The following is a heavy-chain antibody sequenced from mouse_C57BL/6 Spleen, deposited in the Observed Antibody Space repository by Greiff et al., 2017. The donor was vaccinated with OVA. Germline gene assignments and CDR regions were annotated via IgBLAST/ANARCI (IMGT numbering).Heavy chain of an antibody. CDR1: GYSFTDYN. J-gene: IGHJ4*01. CDR2: INPNYGTT. Sequence: EVQLQQSGPELVKPGASVKISCKASGYSFTDYNMNWVKQSNGKSLEWIGEINPNYGTTSYNQKFKGKATLTVDQSSSTAYMQLNSLTSEDSAVYYGARGYSEDYYAMDYWGQGTSVTVSS. D-gene: IGHD2-12*01. V-gene: IGHV1-39*01. CDR3: ARGYSEDYYAMDY.